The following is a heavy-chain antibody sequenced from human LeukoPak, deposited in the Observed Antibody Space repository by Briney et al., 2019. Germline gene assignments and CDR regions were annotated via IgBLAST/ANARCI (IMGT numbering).Heavy chain of an antibody. J-gene: IGHJ6*02. CDR3: ARVIVVVPIGVYHYYPMDV. D-gene: IGHD2-2*01. CDR1: GGSVSSYY. V-gene: IGHV4-59*02. CDR2: LCHSGSS. Sequence: PSETLSLTCTVSGGSVSSYYWSWIRRPPGRGLEWIAYLCHSGSSDSNPSLTSRVTTLVDTSKNQFSLKLTSVTAADTAVYYCARVIVVVPIGVYHYYPMDVWGQGTTVTV.